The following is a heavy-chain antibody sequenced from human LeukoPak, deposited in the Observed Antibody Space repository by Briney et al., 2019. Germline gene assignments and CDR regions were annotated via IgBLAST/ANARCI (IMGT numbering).Heavy chain of an antibody. Sequence: GGSLRLSCVASGFTFSNNAMAWVRQAPGKGLEWVANIKQDGSEEYYVDSVKGRFTIFRDNAKNSLYLQMNSLRAEDTAVYYCARPYYYDSSDYYPYFQHWGQGTLVTVSS. CDR3: ARPYYYDSSDYYPYFQH. J-gene: IGHJ1*01. CDR1: GFTFSNNA. CDR2: IKQDGSEE. V-gene: IGHV3-7*01. D-gene: IGHD3-22*01.